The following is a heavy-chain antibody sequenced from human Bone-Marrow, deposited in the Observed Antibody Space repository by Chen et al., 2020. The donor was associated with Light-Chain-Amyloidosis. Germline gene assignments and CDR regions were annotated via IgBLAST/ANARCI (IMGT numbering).Heavy chain of an antibody. CDR1: GGSFSGYY. J-gene: IGHJ5*02. CDR3: ARGRAYYDILTGYGWFDP. D-gene: IGHD3-9*01. V-gene: IGHV4-34*01. CDR2: INHSGST. Sequence: QVQLQQWGAGLLKPSETLSLTCAVYGGSFSGYYWSWIRQPPGKGLEWIGEINHSGSTNYNPSLKSRVTISVDTSKNQFSLKLSSVTAADTAVYYCARGRAYYDILTGYGWFDPWGQGTLVTFSS.